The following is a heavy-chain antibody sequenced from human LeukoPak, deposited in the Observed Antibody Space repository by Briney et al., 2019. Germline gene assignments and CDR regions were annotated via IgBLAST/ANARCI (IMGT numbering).Heavy chain of an antibody. CDR2: ISAYNGNT. CDR3: ARTYYYGSGSYYFWFDP. Sequence: GASVKVSCKASGYTFTSYGISWVRQAPGQGLERMGWISAYNGNTNYAQKLQGRVTMTTDTSTSTAYMELRSLRSDDTAVYYCARTYYYGSGSYYFWFDPWGQGTLVTVSS. D-gene: IGHD3-10*01. V-gene: IGHV1-18*01. CDR1: GYTFTSYG. J-gene: IGHJ5*02.